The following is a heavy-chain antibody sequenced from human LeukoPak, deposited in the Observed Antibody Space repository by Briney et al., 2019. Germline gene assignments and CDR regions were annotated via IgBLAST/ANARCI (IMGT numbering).Heavy chain of an antibody. Sequence: PSETLSLTCTVSGGSISSSSYYWGWIRQPPGKGLEWTGSIYYSGSTYYNPSLKSRVTISVDTSKNQFSLKLSSVTAADTAVYYCARHGKGSSSWSPHYYYYMDVWGKGTTVTISS. J-gene: IGHJ6*03. V-gene: IGHV4-39*01. D-gene: IGHD6-13*01. CDR3: ARHGKGSSSWSPHYYYYMDV. CDR1: GGSISSSSYY. CDR2: IYYSGST.